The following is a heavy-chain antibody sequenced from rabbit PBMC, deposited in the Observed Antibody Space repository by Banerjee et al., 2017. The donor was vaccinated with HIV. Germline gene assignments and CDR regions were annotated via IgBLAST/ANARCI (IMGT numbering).Heavy chain of an antibody. D-gene: IGHD4-1*01. J-gene: IGHJ4*01. V-gene: IGHV1S45*01. Sequence: QEQLVESGGDLVKPGASLTLTCKASGFDFSSNAVCWVRQAPGKGPEWIACIYTGSSDSTVYASWAKGRFTISKTSSTTVALQMTSLTAADTATYFCARDLAGVIGWNFDLWGQGTLVTVS. CDR2: IYTGSSDST. CDR1: GFDFSSNA. CDR3: ARDLAGVIGWNFDL.